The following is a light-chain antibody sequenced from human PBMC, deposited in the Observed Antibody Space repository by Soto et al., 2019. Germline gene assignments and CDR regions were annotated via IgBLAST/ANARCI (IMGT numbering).Light chain of an antibody. CDR3: AAWDDSLSGVV. Sequence: QSVLTQPPSASGTPGQRVTISCSGSSSNIGSNYVLWYQHLPGTAPKLLIYRNNQRPSGVPDRFSGSKSGPSASLAISGLRSEDETDYYCAAWDDSLSGVVFGGGTKLTVL. J-gene: IGLJ2*01. CDR1: SSNIGSNY. CDR2: RNN. V-gene: IGLV1-47*01.